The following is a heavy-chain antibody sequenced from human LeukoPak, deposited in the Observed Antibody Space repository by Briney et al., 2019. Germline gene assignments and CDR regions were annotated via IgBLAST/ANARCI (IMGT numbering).Heavy chain of an antibody. CDR2: ISAYNGNT. V-gene: IGHV1-18*01. CDR3: AREYQPLGDYYYYYMDV. CDR1: GYTFTSYG. J-gene: IGHJ6*03. Sequence: ASVKVSCKASGYTFTSYGISWVRQAPGQGLEWMGWISAYNGNTNYAQKLQGRVTMTTDTSTSTAYMELRSLRSDDTAVYYCAREYQPLGDYYYYYMDVWGKGTTVTVSS. D-gene: IGHD2-2*01.